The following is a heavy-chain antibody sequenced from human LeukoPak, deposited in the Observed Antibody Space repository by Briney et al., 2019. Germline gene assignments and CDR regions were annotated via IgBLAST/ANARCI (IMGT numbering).Heavy chain of an antibody. CDR1: GYTFTGYY. CDR3: ARDTTLVLLWFGELSEPFDY. D-gene: IGHD3-10*01. CDR2: INPNSGGT. Sequence: ASVEVSCKASGYTFTGYYMHWVRQAPGQGLEWMGWINPNSGGTNYAQKFQGRVTMTRDTSISTAYMELSRLRSDDTAVYYCARDTTLVLLWFGELSEPFDYWGQGTLVTVSS. J-gene: IGHJ4*02. V-gene: IGHV1-2*02.